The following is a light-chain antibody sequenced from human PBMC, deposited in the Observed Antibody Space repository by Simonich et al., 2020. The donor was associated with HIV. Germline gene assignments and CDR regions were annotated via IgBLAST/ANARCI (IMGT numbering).Light chain of an antibody. CDR1: QSVLSSSNNKNY. V-gene: IGKV4-1*01. CDR2: WAS. J-gene: IGKJ1*01. CDR3: QQYYTTPPT. Sequence: DIVMTPSPDSLAMSLGERATINCKYSQSVLSSSNNKNYLAWYQQKPEHPPNLLIYWASTRESGVPDRVSASGSGTDFTLTISSLQAEDVAVYYCQQYYTTPPTFGQGTKVEIK.